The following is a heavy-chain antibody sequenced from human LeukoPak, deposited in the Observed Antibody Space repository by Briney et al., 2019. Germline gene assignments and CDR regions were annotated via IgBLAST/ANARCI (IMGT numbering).Heavy chain of an antibody. CDR1: GFTFGSYA. J-gene: IGHJ4*02. D-gene: IGHD3-22*01. Sequence: PEGSLRLSCAASGFTFGSYAMSWVRQAPGKGLEWVSFISPNADRTSKADSVEGRFTISRDNPRNTLYLQMNSLRDDDTAVYYCAIMHGYYDGSGYWVQWGQGTLVTVSS. CDR3: AIMHGYYDGSGYWVQ. CDR2: ISPNADRT. V-gene: IGHV3-23*01.